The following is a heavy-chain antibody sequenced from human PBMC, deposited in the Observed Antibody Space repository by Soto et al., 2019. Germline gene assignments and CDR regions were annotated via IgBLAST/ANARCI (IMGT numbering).Heavy chain of an antibody. J-gene: IGHJ6*02. CDR3: AKAGAAARGLNYYYYGMDV. V-gene: IGHV3-30*18. CDR2: ISYDGSNK. D-gene: IGHD6-13*01. Sequence: GGSLRLSCAASGFTFSSYGMHWVRQAPGKGLEWVAVISYDGSNKYYADSVKGRFTISRDNSKNTLYLQMNSLRAEDTAVYYCAKAGAAARGLNYYYYGMDVWGQGTTVTVSS. CDR1: GFTFSSYG.